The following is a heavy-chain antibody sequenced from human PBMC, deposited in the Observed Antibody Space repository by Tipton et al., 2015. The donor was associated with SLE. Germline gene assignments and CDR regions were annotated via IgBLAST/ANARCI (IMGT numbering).Heavy chain of an antibody. CDR2: IHHSGSI. V-gene: IGHV4-59*12. J-gene: IGHJ6*03. D-gene: IGHD5-24*01. CDR3: ARESYNLLYYFYYMDV. Sequence: TLSLTCTISGGSISTYHWSWLRQSPGKGLEWIGYIHHSGSINYNPSLKSRVTISIDTSKNQFSLKLSSVTAADTAVYYCARESYNLLYYFYYMDVWGKGTTVTVSS. CDR1: GGSISTYH.